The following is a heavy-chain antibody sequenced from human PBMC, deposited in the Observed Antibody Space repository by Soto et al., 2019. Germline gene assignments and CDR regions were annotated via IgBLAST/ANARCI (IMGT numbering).Heavy chain of an antibody. D-gene: IGHD3-16*02. CDR3: TRTYDYIWGSYRGSDY. CDR1: GFTFGDYA. J-gene: IGHJ4*02. Sequence: GGSLRLSCTASGFTFGDYAMSWFRQAPGKRQEWVGFIRSKAYGGTTEYAASVKGRFTISRDDSKSIAYLQMNSLKTEDTAVYYCTRTYDYIWGSYRGSDYWGQGTLVTVSS. CDR2: IRSKAYGGTT. V-gene: IGHV3-49*03.